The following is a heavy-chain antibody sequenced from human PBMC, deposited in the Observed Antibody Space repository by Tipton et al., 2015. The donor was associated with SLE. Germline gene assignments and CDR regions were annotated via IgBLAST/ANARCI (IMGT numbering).Heavy chain of an antibody. Sequence: LRLSCAASGFTVSSNYMSWIRQPPGKGLEWIGYIYYSGSTNYNPSLKSRVTISVDMSKNQFSLKLSSVTAADTAVYYCAGGTTADYWGQGTLVTVSS. CDR3: AGGTTADY. CDR2: IYYSGST. J-gene: IGHJ4*02. CDR1: GFTVSSNY. D-gene: IGHD4-17*01. V-gene: IGHV4-59*02.